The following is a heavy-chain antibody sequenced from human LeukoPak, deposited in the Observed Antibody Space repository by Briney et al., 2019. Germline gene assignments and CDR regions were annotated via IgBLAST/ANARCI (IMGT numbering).Heavy chain of an antibody. CDR2: SSAYNGNT. J-gene: IGHJ3*02. Sequence: ASVKVSCRASDYTFTNYGISWVRQAPGQGLEWMGWSSAYNGNTIYAQKFQGRVTMTTDTSTSTAYMELRSLRSDDTAVYYCARAQRITQIVVVTDTFDIWGQGTMVTVSS. CDR1: DYTFTNYG. V-gene: IGHV1-18*01. D-gene: IGHD3-22*01. CDR3: ARAQRITQIVVVTDTFDI.